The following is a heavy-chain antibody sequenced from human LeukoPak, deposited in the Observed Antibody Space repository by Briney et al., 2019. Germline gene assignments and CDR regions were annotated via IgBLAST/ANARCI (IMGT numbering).Heavy chain of an antibody. CDR1: GYTFTSYY. D-gene: IGHD3-22*01. Sequence: PVASVKVSCKASGYTFTSYYYHWVRQAPGQGLEWMGGIIPIFGTANYAQKFQGRVTITADESTSTAYMELSSLRSEDTAVYYCARDRIDSSGYYRPWENWFDPWGQGTLVTVSS. J-gene: IGHJ5*02. CDR3: ARDRIDSSGYYRPWENWFDP. V-gene: IGHV1-69*13. CDR2: IIPIFGTA.